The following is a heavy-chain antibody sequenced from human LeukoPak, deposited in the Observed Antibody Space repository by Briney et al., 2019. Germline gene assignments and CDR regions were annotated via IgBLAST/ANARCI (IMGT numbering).Heavy chain of an antibody. CDR2: ISAYNGNT. V-gene: IGHV1-18*01. CDR3: ARARSGWHSRVPGVADY. Sequence: ASVKVSCKASGYTFTSYGISWVRQAPGQGLEWMGWISAYNGNTNYAQKLQGRVTMTTDTSTSTAYMELRSLRSDDTAVYYCARARSGWHSRVPGVADYWGQGTLVTVSS. D-gene: IGHD6-19*01. J-gene: IGHJ4*02. CDR1: GYTFTSYG.